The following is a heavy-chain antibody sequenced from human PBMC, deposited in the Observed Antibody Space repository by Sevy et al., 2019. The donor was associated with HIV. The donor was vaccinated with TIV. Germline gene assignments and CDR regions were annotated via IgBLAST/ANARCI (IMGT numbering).Heavy chain of an antibody. J-gene: IGHJ4*02. CDR1: GGSISSGDYY. D-gene: IGHD2-21*01. V-gene: IGHV4-30-4*01. Sequence: SETLSLTCTVSGGSISSGDYYWSWIRQPPGKGLEGIGYYYYSGSTYYNPSLEGRLIISVDTSKNQFSLKRSSVTAADTAVYCCARVSRGERRYYFDYWGQGTLVTVSS. CDR2: YYYSGST. CDR3: ARVSRGERRYYFDY.